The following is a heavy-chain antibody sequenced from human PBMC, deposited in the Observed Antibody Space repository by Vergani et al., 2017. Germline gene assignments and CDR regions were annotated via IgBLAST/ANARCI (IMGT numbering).Heavy chain of an antibody. CDR3: ARTAHLSGWYDY. J-gene: IGHJ4*02. CDR1: GFTFSSYD. Sequence: EVQLVESGGGLVQPGGSLRLSCAASGFTFSSYDMHWVRQATGKGLEWVSAIGTAGDTYYPGSVKGRFTISRDNAKNSLYLQMNSLRAGDTAVYYCARTAHLSGWYDYWGQGTLVTVSS. V-gene: IGHV3-13*04. CDR2: IGTAGDT. D-gene: IGHD6-19*01.